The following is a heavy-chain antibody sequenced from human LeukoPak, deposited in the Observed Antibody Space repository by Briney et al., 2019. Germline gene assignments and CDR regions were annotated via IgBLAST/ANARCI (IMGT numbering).Heavy chain of an antibody. Sequence: ASVKVSCKASGYTFTDYYMHWVRQAPGQGLEWMGWINPNSGGTNYAQKFQGRVTMTRDTSISTAYMELSRLRSDDTAVYYCARDLEYSTSGGFDYWGQGTLVTVSS. CDR2: INPNSGGT. V-gene: IGHV1-2*02. J-gene: IGHJ4*02. D-gene: IGHD6-6*01. CDR3: ARDLEYSTSGGFDY. CDR1: GYTFTDYY.